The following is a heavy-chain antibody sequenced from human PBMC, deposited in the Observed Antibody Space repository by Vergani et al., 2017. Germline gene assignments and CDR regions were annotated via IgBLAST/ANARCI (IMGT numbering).Heavy chain of an antibody. CDR1: GGSISSYY. CDR3: ARVSGSGSYYGYYYGMDV. J-gene: IGHJ6*02. CDR2: IYYSGST. D-gene: IGHD3-10*01. Sequence: QVQLQESGPGLVKPSETLSLTCTVSGGSISSYYWSWIRQPPGKGLEWIGYIYYSGSTNYNPSLKSRVTISVDTSKNQFSLKLSSVTAADTAVYYCARVSGSGSYYGYYYGMDVWGQGTTVTVSS. V-gene: IGHV4-59*01.